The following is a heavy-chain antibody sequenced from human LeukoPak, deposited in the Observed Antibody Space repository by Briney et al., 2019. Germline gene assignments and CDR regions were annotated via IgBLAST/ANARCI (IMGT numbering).Heavy chain of an antibody. CDR2: IGGSSTSI. J-gene: IGHJ3*02. CDR3: ARETMEAFDI. Sequence: SXAASRFTFSTYAMNWVRQAPGKGLEWVSSIGGSSTSIYYADSVKGRFTISRDNAKNSLYLQMNSLRAEDTAVYYCARETMEAFDIWGQGTMVTVS. D-gene: IGHD1-1*01. CDR1: RFTFSTYA. V-gene: IGHV3-21*06.